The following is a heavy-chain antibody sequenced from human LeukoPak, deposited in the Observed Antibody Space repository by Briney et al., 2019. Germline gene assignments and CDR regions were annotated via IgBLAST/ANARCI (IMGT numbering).Heavy chain of an antibody. CDR2: ITNNGGST. D-gene: IGHD2-2*01. CDR1: GFTFSDYA. V-gene: IGHV3-64D*06. Sequence: GGSLRLSCSVSGFTFSDYAMHWVRQAPGKGLEYVSAITNNGGSTYYADPAKGRFSVSRDNSKNTVYLQLSSLRPDDTAVYYCVKGRIYCCYPSLDYWGQGTLVTVSS. CDR3: VKGRIYCCYPSLDY. J-gene: IGHJ4*02.